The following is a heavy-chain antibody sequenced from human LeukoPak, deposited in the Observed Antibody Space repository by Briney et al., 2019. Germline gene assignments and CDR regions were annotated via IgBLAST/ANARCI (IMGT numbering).Heavy chain of an antibody. J-gene: IGHJ4*02. D-gene: IGHD3-10*01. CDR3: ARAPITMVRGVEIDY. Sequence: ASVKVSCKASGYTFTGHYMHWVRQAPGQGLEWMGWINPNSGGTNYAQKFQGRVTMTRDTSISTAYMELSRLRSDDTAVYYCARAPITMVRGVEIDYWGQGTLVTVSS. V-gene: IGHV1-2*02. CDR1: GYTFTGHY. CDR2: INPNSGGT.